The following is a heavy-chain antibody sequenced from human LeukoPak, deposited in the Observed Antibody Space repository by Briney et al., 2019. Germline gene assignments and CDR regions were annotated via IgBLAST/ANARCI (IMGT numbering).Heavy chain of an antibody. CDR3: AKDSSLIPYGSGSYFDY. CDR2: ISGSGGST. D-gene: IGHD3-10*01. J-gene: IGHJ4*02. V-gene: IGHV3-23*01. Sequence: PGGSLRLSCAASGFTLSSYAMSWVRQAPGKGLEWVSAISGSGGSTYYADSVKGRFTISRDNAKNSLYLQMNSLRAEDTAVYYCAKDSSLIPYGSGSYFDYWGQGTLVTVSS. CDR1: GFTLSSYA.